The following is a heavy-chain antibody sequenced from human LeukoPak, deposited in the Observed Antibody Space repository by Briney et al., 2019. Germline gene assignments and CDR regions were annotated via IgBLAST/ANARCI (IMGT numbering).Heavy chain of an antibody. D-gene: IGHD1-26*01. V-gene: IGHV4-4*02. J-gene: IGHJ3*02. CDR1: GGSISSSNW. CDR2: IYHSGST. CDR3: ARDGQGSYYWSYAFDI. Sequence: SETLSLTCAVSGGSISSSNWWSWVRQPPGKGLEWIGEIYHSGSTNYNPSLKSRVTISVDKSKNQFSLKLSSVTAADTAVYYCARDGQGSYYWSYAFDIWGQGTMVTVSS.